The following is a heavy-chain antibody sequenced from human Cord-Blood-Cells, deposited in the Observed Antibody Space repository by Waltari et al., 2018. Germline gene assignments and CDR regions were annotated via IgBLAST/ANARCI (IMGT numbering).Heavy chain of an antibody. V-gene: IGHV1-69*01. D-gene: IGHD2-2*01. CDR3: ASGRVPAANYYYYYYMDV. J-gene: IGHJ6*03. CDR1: GGTFSSYA. CDR2: IIPSFGTA. Sequence: QVQLVQSGPEVKKPGSSVTVSCKASGGTFSSYAIIWFRQPPGPGLEWMGGIIPSFGTANYAQKFQGRVTITADESTSTAYMELSSLRSEDTAVYYCASGRVPAANYYYYYYMDVWGKGTTVTVSS.